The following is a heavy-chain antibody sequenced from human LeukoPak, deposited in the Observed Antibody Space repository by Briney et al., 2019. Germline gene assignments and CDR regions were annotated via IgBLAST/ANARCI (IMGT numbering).Heavy chain of an antibody. CDR3: ARDEYKADAY. CDR1: GFTFTSYA. J-gene: IGHJ4*02. CDR2: ISGDGEST. D-gene: IGHD2/OR15-2a*01. V-gene: IGHV3-23*01. Sequence: GGSLRLSCAASGFTFTSYALDWVRQAPGKGLEWISVISGDGESTHYADSVKGRFTISRDNSRNTLYLQMNSVRADDTAVYYCARDEYKADAYWGQGTLVTVSS.